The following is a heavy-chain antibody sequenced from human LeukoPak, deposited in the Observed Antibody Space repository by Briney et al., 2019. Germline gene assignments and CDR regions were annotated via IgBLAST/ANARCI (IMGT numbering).Heavy chain of an antibody. CDR3: AGGAAARGDV. CDR1: TFTFSSYS. J-gene: IGHJ6*02. D-gene: IGHD2-2*01. CDR2: ISNDGSTK. V-gene: IGHV3-30-3*01. Sequence: GGSLRLSCAASTFTFSSYSMHWVRQAPGKGLEWVEVISNDGSTKYYADSVKGRFTISRDNSNNTLYLQMNSLRAEDAAVYYCAGGAAARGDVWGQGTTVTVSS.